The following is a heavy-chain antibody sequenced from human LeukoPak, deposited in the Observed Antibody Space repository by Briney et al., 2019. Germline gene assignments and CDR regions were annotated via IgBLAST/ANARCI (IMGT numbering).Heavy chain of an antibody. V-gene: IGHV4-4*02. CDR3: ARDAPPYYYYMDV. Sequence: SETLSLTCAVSGGSISSSNWWSWVRQPPGKGLEWIGEIYHSGSTNYNPSLQGRVTMSVDTSKSQFSLRLTSVTVADTAVYFCARDAPPYYYYMDVWGKGTPVTVSS. CDR1: GGSISSSNW. CDR2: IYHSGST. J-gene: IGHJ6*03.